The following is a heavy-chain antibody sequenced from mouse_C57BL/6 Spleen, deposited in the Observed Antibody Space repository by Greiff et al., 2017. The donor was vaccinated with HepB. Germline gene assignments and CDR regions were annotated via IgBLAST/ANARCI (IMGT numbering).Heavy chain of an antibody. V-gene: IGHV5-9*01. D-gene: IGHD2-2*01. CDR2: ISGGGGNT. J-gene: IGHJ3*01. CDR3: ARHEGGGYLLFAY. CDR1: GFTFSSYT. Sequence: EVKLEESGGGLVKPGGSLKLSCAASGFTFSSYTMSWVRQTPEKRLEWVATISGGGGNTYYPDSVKGRFTISRDNAKNTLYLRMSSLRSEDTALYYCARHEGGGYLLFAYWGQGTLVTVSA.